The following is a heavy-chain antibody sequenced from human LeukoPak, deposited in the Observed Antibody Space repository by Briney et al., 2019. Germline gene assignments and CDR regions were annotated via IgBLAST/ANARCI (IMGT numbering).Heavy chain of an antibody. V-gene: IGHV3-21*01. CDR3: ARDLTAAHPPLDY. CDR1: GFSFSDFW. J-gene: IGHJ4*02. CDR2: ISSSSSYI. D-gene: IGHD2-2*01. Sequence: GGSLRLSCAASGFSFSDFWMSWVRQAPGKGLEWVSSISSSSSYIYYADSVKGRFTISGDNAKNSLYLQMNSLRAEDTAVYYCARDLTAAHPPLDYWGQGTLVTVSS.